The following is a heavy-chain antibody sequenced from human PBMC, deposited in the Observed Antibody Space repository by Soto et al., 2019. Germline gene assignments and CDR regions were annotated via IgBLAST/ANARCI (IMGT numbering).Heavy chain of an antibody. D-gene: IGHD1-1*01. Sequence: QVRLQQWGTGLLKSSETLSLTCAVYGGSFSGYYWSWLRQPPGEGLEWIGEINHSGSTNYNPSLKSRVTISVDTSKNQFSLKVTSVTAADTAVYYCATANWSHHYFDPWGQGTLVTVSS. CDR1: GGSFSGYY. CDR2: INHSGST. V-gene: IGHV4-34*01. CDR3: ATANWSHHYFDP. J-gene: IGHJ5*02.